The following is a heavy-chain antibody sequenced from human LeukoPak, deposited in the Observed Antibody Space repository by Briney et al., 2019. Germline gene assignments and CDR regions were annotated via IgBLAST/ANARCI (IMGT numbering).Heavy chain of an antibody. Sequence: PGGSLRLSCAASGLTFSSYSMNWVRQAPGKGLEWVSSISSSSSYIYYADSVKGRFTISRDNDKNSLYLQMNSLRAEDTAVYYCARFHHWNDSPFQHWGQGTLVTVSS. J-gene: IGHJ1*01. D-gene: IGHD1-1*01. CDR2: ISSSSSYI. V-gene: IGHV3-21*01. CDR3: ARFHHWNDSPFQH. CDR1: GLTFSSYS.